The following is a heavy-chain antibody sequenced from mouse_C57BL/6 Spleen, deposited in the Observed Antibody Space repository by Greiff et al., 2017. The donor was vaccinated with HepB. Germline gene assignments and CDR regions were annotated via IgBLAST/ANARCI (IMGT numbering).Heavy chain of an antibody. CDR2: INPNNGGT. Sequence: VQLQQSGPELVKPGASVKMSCKASGYTFTDYNMHWVKQSHGKSLEWIGYINPNNGGTSYNQKFKGKATLTVNKSSSTAYMELRSLTSEESAVYYCAPLYYDYDWFAYWGQGTLVTVSA. D-gene: IGHD2-4*01. CDR1: GYTFTDYN. J-gene: IGHJ3*01. CDR3: APLYYDYDWFAY. V-gene: IGHV1-22*01.